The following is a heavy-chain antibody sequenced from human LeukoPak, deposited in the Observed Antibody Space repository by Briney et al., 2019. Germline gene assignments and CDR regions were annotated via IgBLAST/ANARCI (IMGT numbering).Heavy chain of an antibody. D-gene: IGHD7-27*01. V-gene: IGHV4-34*01. Sequence: PSETLSLTCAVYGGSFSGYYWSWIRQPPGKGLEWIGEINHSGSTNYNPSLKSRVTISVDTSKNQFSLKLSSVTAADTAVYYCARGSTAWADAFDIWGQGTMVTVSS. CDR1: GGSFSGYY. CDR3: ARGSTAWADAFDI. CDR2: INHSGST. J-gene: IGHJ3*02.